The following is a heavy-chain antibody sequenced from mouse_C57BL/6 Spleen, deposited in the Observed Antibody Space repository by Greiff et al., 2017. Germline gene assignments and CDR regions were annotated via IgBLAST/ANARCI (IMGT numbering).Heavy chain of an antibody. CDR2: IDPSDSYT. CDR1: GYTFTSYW. V-gene: IGHV1-69*01. CDR3: ASLSFYNSNSGGAMDY. D-gene: IGHD2-5*01. Sequence: QVQLQQPGAELVMPGASVKLSCKASGYTFTSYWMHWVKQRPGQGLEWIGEIDPSDSYTNYNQKFKGKSTLTVDKSSSTAYMQLRSLTSEDSAVYYCASLSFYNSNSGGAMDYWGQGTSVTVSS. J-gene: IGHJ4*01.